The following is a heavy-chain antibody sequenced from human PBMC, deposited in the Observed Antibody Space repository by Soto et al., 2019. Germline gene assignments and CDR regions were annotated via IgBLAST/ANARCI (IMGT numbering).Heavy chain of an antibody. D-gene: IGHD1-26*01. J-gene: IGHJ3*02. V-gene: IGHV1-58*01. CDR2: IVVGSGNT. CDR3: AAVSGSYFDAFDI. CDR1: GFTFTRSA. Sequence: SVKVSCKASGFTFTRSAVQWLRHARGQRLEWIGWIVVGSGNTNYAQKFQERVTITRDMSTSTAYMELSSLRSEDTAVYYCAAVSGSYFDAFDIWGQGTMVTVSS.